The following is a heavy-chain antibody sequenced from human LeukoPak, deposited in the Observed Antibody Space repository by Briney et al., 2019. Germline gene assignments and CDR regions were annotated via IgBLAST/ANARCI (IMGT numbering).Heavy chain of an antibody. D-gene: IGHD3-3*01. CDR3: ARDLLLEWLLFDYYYYGMDV. V-gene: IGHV3-33*01. CDR1: GFTFSSYG. Sequence: GGSMRLSCAASGFTFSSYGMHWVRQAPGKGLEWVAVIWYDGSNKYYADSVKGRFTISRDNSKNTLYVQMNSLRAEDTAVYYCARDLLLEWLLFDYYYYGMDVWGQGTTVTVSS. CDR2: IWYDGSNK. J-gene: IGHJ6*02.